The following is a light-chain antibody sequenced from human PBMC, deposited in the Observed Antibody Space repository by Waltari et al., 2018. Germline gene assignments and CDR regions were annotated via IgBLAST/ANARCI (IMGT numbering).Light chain of an antibody. CDR1: SGSIASAH. CDR2: EDN. CDR3: QAYDENNPWV. Sequence: KFVLTQPPSVSESPGKPITISCTRRSGSIASAHVQWYQQRPGRAPSTVIYEDNRRPSGVSDRFSGSIDSSSNSASLTISGLKTEDEADYFCQAYDENNPWVIGGGTRLTVL. J-gene: IGLJ3*02. V-gene: IGLV6-57*04.